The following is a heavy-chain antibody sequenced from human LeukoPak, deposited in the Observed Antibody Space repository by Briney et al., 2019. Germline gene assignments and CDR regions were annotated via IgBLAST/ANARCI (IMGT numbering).Heavy chain of an antibody. V-gene: IGHV4-59*01. Sequence: SETLPLTCTVSGGSLTDYYWNWIRQVPGRGLEWVGYIYYLGNTNYNPSLKSRVTISLDTSNNQFSLKLTSVTAADTAVYFCARLVRGWLDIDNWGQGTLVTVSS. CDR1: GGSLTDYY. CDR2: IYYLGNT. D-gene: IGHD6-19*01. J-gene: IGHJ4*02. CDR3: ARLVRGWLDIDN.